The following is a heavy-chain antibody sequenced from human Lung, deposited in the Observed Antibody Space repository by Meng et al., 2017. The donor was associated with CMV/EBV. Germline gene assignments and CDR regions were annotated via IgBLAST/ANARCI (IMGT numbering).Heavy chain of an antibody. V-gene: IGHV3-48*03. Sequence: GESLKISCAASGFTFSSYEMNWVRQAPGKGLEWVSYISSSGSIIYYADSVKGRFTVSRDNAENSLYLQMNSLRAEDTAVYYCARYIAVAAADYWGQGTLVTVSS. CDR1: GFTFSSYE. CDR2: ISSSGSII. CDR3: ARYIAVAAADY. D-gene: IGHD6-13*01. J-gene: IGHJ4*02.